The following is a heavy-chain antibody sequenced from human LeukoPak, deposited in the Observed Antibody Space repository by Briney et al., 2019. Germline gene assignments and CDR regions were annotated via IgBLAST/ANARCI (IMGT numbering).Heavy chain of an antibody. J-gene: IGHJ4*02. CDR1: GGSISSYY. CDR3: ARVWDVTGYFDY. V-gene: IGHV4-59*01. Sequence: SETLSLTCTVSGGSISSYYWSWIRQPRGKGLEWSGYIYYSGSTNYNASLRSRVTISVETSKNQFSLKLSSVTAADTAVYYCARVWDVTGYFDYWGQGTLVTVSS. CDR2: IYYSGST. D-gene: IGHD3-9*01.